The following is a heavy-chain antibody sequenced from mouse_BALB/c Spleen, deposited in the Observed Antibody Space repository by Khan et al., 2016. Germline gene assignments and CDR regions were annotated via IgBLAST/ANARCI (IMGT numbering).Heavy chain of an antibody. D-gene: IGHD2-14*01. J-gene: IGHJ4*01. Sequence: QVQLQQSGAELARPGASVKLSCKASGYTFTSYWMQWVKQRPGQGLEWIGAIYPGDGDTRYTQKFKGKATLTADKSSSTAYMQLSSLASEDSAVYYCARHYRYECYYAMDYWGQGTSVTVSS. CDR1: GYTFTSYW. CDR2: IYPGDGDT. CDR3: ARHYRYECYYAMDY. V-gene: IGHV1-87*01.